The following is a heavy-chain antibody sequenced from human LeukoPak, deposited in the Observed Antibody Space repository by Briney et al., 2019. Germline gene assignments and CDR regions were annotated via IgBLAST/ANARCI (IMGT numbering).Heavy chain of an antibody. J-gene: IGHJ4*02. CDR1: GFTFSSHA. V-gene: IGHV3-23*01. D-gene: IGHD3-22*01. CDR2: ISGSGGST. CDR3: AKGPDYYDSSGYYAY. Sequence: GGSLRLSCAASGFTFSSHAMTWVRQAPGKGLEWVAVISGSGGSTYYADSVKGRFTISRDNSKNTLYLQMNSLRAEDTAVYYCAKGPDYYDSSGYYAYWGQGTLVTVSS.